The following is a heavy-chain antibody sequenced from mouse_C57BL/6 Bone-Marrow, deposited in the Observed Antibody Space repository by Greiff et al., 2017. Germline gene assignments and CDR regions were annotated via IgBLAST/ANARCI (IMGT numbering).Heavy chain of an antibody. CDR2: IYPGSGST. CDR3: SSDYGSSYEGFDY. D-gene: IGHD1-1*01. V-gene: IGHV1-55*01. Sequence: QVQLQQPGAELVKPGASVKMSCKASGYTFTSYWITWVKQRPGQGLEWLGDIYPGSGSTNYNEKFKSKATLTVDTSSSTAYLQLSSLSSEDSAVSYCSSDYGSSYEGFDYWGQGTTLTVSS. J-gene: IGHJ2*01. CDR1: GYTFTSYW.